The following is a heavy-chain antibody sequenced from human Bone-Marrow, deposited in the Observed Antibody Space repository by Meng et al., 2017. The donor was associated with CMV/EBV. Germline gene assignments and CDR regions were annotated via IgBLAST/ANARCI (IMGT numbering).Heavy chain of an antibody. Sequence: GESLKISCAASGFIFTSSGMHWVRQAPGKGLEWVAFIRYDGSNKYYPDSVKGRFTISRDNSKSTLYLQMDGLRAEDTAVYYCARELLSIAAENAFDNWGQGTMVTVSS. V-gene: IGHV3-30*02. J-gene: IGHJ3*02. D-gene: IGHD6-13*01. CDR1: GFIFTSSG. CDR3: ARELLSIAAENAFDN. CDR2: IRYDGSNK.